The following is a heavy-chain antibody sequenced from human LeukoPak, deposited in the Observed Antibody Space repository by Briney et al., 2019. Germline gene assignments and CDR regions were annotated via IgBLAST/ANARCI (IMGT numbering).Heavy chain of an antibody. V-gene: IGHV4-39*07. D-gene: IGHD6-13*01. CDR2: IYYSGST. CDR3: ARFPANILEQQLVRVFDY. Sequence: PSETLSLTCTVSGGSISSSSYYWGWTRQPPGKGLEWIGSIYYSGSTYYNPSLKSRVTISVDTSKNQFSLKLSSVTAADTAVYYCARFPANILEQQLVRVFDYWGQGTLVTVSS. J-gene: IGHJ4*02. CDR1: GGSISSSSYY.